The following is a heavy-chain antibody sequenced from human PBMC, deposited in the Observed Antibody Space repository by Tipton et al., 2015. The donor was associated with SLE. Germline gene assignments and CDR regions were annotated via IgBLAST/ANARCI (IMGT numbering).Heavy chain of an antibody. CDR1: GGSISSSSYY. J-gene: IGHJ6*03. V-gene: IGHV4-39*07. CDR3: AGRGYYYYYMDV. CDR2: IYYSGST. Sequence: TLSLTCTVSGGSISSSSYYWGWIRQPPGKGLEWIGSIYYSGSTYYNPSLKSRVTISVDTSKNQFSLKLSSVTAADTAVYYCAGRGYYYYYMDVWGKRTTVTVSS.